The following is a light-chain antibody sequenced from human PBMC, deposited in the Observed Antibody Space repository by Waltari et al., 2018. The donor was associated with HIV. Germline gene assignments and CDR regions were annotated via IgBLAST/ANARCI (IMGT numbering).Light chain of an antibody. Sequence: EIVMTQSPANLSVSPGARATLSGRASQSINTALAWYQQKPGQAPRLLIYDVSTRATGVPTRFSGGGSGTEFTLTISSLQSEDFGVYYCQQYKQLPPYIFGQGTKLEI. V-gene: IGKV3-15*01. CDR2: DVS. J-gene: IGKJ2*01. CDR3: QQYKQLPPYI. CDR1: QSINTA.